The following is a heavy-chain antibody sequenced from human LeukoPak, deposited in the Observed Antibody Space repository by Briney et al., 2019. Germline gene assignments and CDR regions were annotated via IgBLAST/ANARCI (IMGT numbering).Heavy chain of an antibody. CDR3: ARVHSSGWYEYDY. J-gene: IGHJ4*02. CDR2: IYHSGST. CDR1: GYSISSGYY. Sequence: PSETLSLTCTVSGYSISSGYYWGWIRQPPRKGLEWIGSIYHSGSTYYNPSLKSRVTISVDTSKNQFSLKLSSVTAADTAVYYCARVHSSGWYEYDYWGQGTLVTVSS. V-gene: IGHV4-38-2*02. D-gene: IGHD6-19*01.